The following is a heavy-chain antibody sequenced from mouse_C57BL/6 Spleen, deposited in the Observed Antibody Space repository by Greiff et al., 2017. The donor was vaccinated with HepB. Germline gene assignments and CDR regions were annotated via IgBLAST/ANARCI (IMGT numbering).Heavy chain of an antibody. D-gene: IGHD2-2*01. J-gene: IGHJ4*01. CDR3: ARTTTVNAMDY. CDR2: IYPSDSET. Sequence: QVHVKQSGAELVRPGSSVKLSCKASGYTFTSYWMDWVKQRPGQGLEWIGNIYPSDSETHYNQKFKDKATLTVAKSSSTAYMQLSSLTSEDSAVYYGARTTTVNAMDYWGQGTSVTVSS. V-gene: IGHV1-61*01. CDR1: GYTFTSYW.